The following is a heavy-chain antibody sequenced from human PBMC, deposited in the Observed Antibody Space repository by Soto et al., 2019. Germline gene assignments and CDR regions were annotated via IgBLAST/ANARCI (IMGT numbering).Heavy chain of an antibody. V-gene: IGHV3-7*03. CDR3: ASDRFRGTYYLGGVTYFFEE. D-gene: IGHD1-26*01. CDR2: IKQDESEK. Sequence: PGGSLRLSCVTYGLTFTDYWMSWVRQAPGKGLEWVANIKQDESEKNYLDSVKGRFTISGDNAKNSLYLQMNSLRAEDTAVYYCASDRFRGTYYLGGVTYFFEEWGQGAPVTVSS. J-gene: IGHJ4*02. CDR1: GLTFTDYW.